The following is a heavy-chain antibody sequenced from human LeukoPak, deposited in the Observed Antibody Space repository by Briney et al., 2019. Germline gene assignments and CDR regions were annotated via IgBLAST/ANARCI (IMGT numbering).Heavy chain of an antibody. D-gene: IGHD6-19*01. V-gene: IGHV3-30*02. Sequence: GGSLRLSCAASGFTFSSWGMHWVRQAPGKGLEWVAFIRYDGSNKYYADSVKGRFTISSDNSKNTLYLQMNSLRAEDTAVYYCAKGIAVAVRGAFDIWGQGTMVTVSS. J-gene: IGHJ3*02. CDR3: AKGIAVAVRGAFDI. CDR2: IRYDGSNK. CDR1: GFTFSSWG.